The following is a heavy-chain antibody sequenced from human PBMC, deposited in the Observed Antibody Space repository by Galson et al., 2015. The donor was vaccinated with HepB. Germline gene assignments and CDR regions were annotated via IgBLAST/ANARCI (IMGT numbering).Heavy chain of an antibody. V-gene: IGHV1-69*10. Sequence: SVKVSCKASGGTFSSYAISWVRQAPGQGLEWMGGIIPILGIANYAQKFQGRVTITADKSTSTAYMELSSLRSEDTAVYYCARVKKGGDYANYFDYWGQGTLVTVSS. D-gene: IGHD2-21*01. CDR1: GGTFSSYA. CDR2: IIPILGIA. CDR3: ARVKKGGDYANYFDY. J-gene: IGHJ4*02.